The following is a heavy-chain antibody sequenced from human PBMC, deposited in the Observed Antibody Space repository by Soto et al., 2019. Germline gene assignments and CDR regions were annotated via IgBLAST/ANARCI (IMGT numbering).Heavy chain of an antibody. Sequence: SVKVSCKASGGTFSSYAISWVRQAPGQGLEWMGGIIPIFGTANYAQKFQGRVTITADESTSTAYMELSSLRSEDTAVYYCARDLLPYDSSGFFDYWGQGTLVTVSS. J-gene: IGHJ4*02. CDR1: GGTFSSYA. D-gene: IGHD3-22*01. CDR3: ARDLLPYDSSGFFDY. V-gene: IGHV1-69*13. CDR2: IIPIFGTA.